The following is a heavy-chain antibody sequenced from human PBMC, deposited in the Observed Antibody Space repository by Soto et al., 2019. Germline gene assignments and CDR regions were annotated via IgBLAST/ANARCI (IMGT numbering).Heavy chain of an antibody. Sequence: PGGSLRLSCAASGFTFSSYWMSWVRQAPGKGLEWVANIKQDGSEKYYVDSVKGRFTISRDNAKNSLYLQMNSLRAEDTAVYYCARYANYYYNYMDVWGKGTMVTVSS. J-gene: IGHJ6*03. CDR1: GFTFSSYW. V-gene: IGHV3-7*01. CDR3: ARYANYYYNYMDV. CDR2: IKQDGSEK.